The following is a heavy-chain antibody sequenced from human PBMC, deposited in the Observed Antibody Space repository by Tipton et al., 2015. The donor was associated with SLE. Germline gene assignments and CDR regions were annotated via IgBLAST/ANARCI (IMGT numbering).Heavy chain of an antibody. CDR1: GFTFSSYE. CDR3: ARDRYYYDSSGLDWYFDL. CDR2: ISGSGSTI. Sequence: SLRLSCAASGFTFSSYEMNWVRQAPGKGLEWVSYISGSGSTIYYADSVKGRFTISRDNAKNSLYLQMNSLRAEDTAVYYCARDRYYYDSSGLDWYFDLWGRGTLVTVSS. D-gene: IGHD3-22*01. V-gene: IGHV3-48*03. J-gene: IGHJ2*01.